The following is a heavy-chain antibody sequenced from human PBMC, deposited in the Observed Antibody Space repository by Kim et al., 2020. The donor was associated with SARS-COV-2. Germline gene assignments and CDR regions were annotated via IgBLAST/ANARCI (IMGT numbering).Heavy chain of an antibody. CDR1: GGTFSSYA. J-gene: IGHJ5*02. V-gene: IGHV1-69*13. CDR3: ARSPPMITFGGVIVGEYNWFDP. D-gene: IGHD3-16*02. CDR2: IIPIFGTA. Sequence: SVKVSCKASGGTFSSYAISWVRQAPGQGLEWMGGIIPIFGTANYAQKFQGRVTITADESTSTAYMELSSLRSEDTAVYYCARSPPMITFGGVIVGEYNWFDPWGQGTLVTVSS.